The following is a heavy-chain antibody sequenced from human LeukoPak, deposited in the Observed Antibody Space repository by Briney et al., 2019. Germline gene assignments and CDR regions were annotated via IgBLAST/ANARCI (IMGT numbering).Heavy chain of an antibody. Sequence: PGGSLRLSCAASGFTFSSYWMHWVRQAPGKGLVWVSRINSDGSSTSYADSVKGRFTISRDNAKNTLHLQMNSLRAEDTAVYYCARVRGYCSGGSCYRDLAFDIWGQGTMVTVSS. V-gene: IGHV3-74*01. CDR2: INSDGSST. CDR1: GFTFSSYW. J-gene: IGHJ3*02. CDR3: ARVRGYCSGGSCYRDLAFDI. D-gene: IGHD2-15*01.